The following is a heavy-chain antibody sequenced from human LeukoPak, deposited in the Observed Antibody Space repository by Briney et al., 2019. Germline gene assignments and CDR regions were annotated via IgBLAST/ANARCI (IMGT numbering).Heavy chain of an antibody. Sequence: KSSETLSLTCTVSGGSISSGSYYWSWIRQPAGKGMEWIGRIYTSGSTNYNPSLKSRVTISVDTSKNQFSLKLSSVTAADTAVYYCGRHEPCYGGHVDYWGQGTLVTVSS. V-gene: IGHV4-61*02. J-gene: IGHJ4*02. CDR1: GGSISSGSYY. D-gene: IGHD4-23*01. CDR3: GRHEPCYGGHVDY. CDR2: IYTSGST.